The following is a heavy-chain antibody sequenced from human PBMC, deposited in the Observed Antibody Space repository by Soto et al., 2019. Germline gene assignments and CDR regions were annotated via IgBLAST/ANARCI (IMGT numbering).Heavy chain of an antibody. Sequence: ASETLSLTCTVSGGSISSYYWSWIRQPPGKGLEWIGYIFYSGSTNYNPSLKSRVTISVDTSKNQFSLKLSSVTAADTAVYYCARRDGHAIDIWGQGTMVTVSS. CDR3: ARRDGHAIDI. V-gene: IGHV4-59*08. J-gene: IGHJ3*02. CDR1: GGSISSYY. CDR2: IFYSGST.